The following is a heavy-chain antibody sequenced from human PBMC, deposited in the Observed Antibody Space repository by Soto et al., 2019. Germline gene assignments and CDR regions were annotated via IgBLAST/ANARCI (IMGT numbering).Heavy chain of an antibody. Sequence: SETLSLTCAVYGGSFSGYYWSWIRQPPGKGLEWIGEINHSGSTNYNPSLKSRVTISVDTSKNQFSLKLSSVTAADTAVYYCARGNRYCSGGSCYSRYFQHWGQGTLVTVSS. CDR1: GGSFSGYY. D-gene: IGHD2-15*01. CDR3: ARGNRYCSGGSCYSRYFQH. V-gene: IGHV4-34*01. CDR2: INHSGST. J-gene: IGHJ1*01.